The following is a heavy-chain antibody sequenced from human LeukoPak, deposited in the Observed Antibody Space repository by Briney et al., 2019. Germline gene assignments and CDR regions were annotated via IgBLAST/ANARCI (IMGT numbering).Heavy chain of an antibody. D-gene: IGHD1-1*01. J-gene: IGHJ6*02. CDR3: ARDLRTPYHYGMNV. Sequence: ASVKVSCKASGYNFIGYYMHLVRQAPGQGLEWMGWINPNSGGTNYAQKFQGRVTMTRDTSINTAYMELSGLTSDDTAIYYCARDLRTPYHYGMNVCGQGTTVTVSS. CDR1: GYNFIGYY. CDR2: INPNSGGT. V-gene: IGHV1-2*02.